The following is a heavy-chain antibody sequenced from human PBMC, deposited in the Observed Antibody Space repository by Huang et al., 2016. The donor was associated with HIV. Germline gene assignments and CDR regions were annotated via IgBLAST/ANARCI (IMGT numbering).Heavy chain of an antibody. CDR3: ARQLYDNTGYMMGARLHD. V-gene: IGHV1-69*13. J-gene: IGHJ4*02. D-gene: IGHD3-22*01. CDR1: GGTFSNYA. Sequence: QVQLVQSGAEVKKVGSSVKVSCKASGGTFSNYAISWVRLAPGHGLEWMGGIIPIVGTANLAQKCQGRVTSTADGSTSTAYLELSRQRSEDTDVYFCARQLYDNTGYMMGARLHDWGQGTLVTVSS. CDR2: IIPIVGTA.